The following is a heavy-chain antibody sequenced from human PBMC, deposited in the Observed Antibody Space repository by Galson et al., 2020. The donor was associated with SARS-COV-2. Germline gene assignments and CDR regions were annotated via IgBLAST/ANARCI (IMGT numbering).Heavy chain of an antibody. CDR3: ARDRITADGTLFDQ. V-gene: IGHV4-4*07. CDR2: INTSGRT. D-gene: IGHD6-13*01. CDR1: GGPISSYY. J-gene: IGHJ5*02. Sequence: ASETLSLTCTVSGGPISSYYWSWIRQPAGKGLEWIGSINTSGRTNYNPTLRSRVTMSVDTSMNHFSLKQSSVTAADTAVYYCARDRITADGTLFDQWGQGTLVTVSS.